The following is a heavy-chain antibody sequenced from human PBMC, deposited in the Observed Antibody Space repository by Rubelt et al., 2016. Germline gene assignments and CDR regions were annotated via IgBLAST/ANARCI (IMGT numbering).Heavy chain of an antibody. V-gene: IGHV1-24*01. J-gene: IGHJ5*02. CDR1: GYTLTELS. CDR2: FAPADGET. Sequence: QVQLVQSGAEVKKPGASVKVSCKVSGYTLTELSMHWVRQAPGKGLEWMGGFAPADGETIYAQKFQGRVTRTEDTSTDTAYMELSSLRSEDTAVYYCATGGDFGVVIPNWFDPWGQGTLVTVSS. CDR3: ATGGDFGVVIPNWFDP. D-gene: IGHD3-3*01.